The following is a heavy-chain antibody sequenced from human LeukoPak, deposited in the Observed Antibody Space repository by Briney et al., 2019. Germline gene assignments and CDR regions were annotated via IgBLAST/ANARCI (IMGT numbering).Heavy chain of an antibody. D-gene: IGHD3-22*01. CDR1: GGSISSSSYY. CDR3: ARPGSGGYYYDSSGPYGMDV. J-gene: IGHJ6*02. Sequence: RSETLSLTCTVSGGSISSSSYYWGWIRQPPGKGLEWIGSIYYSGSTYYNPSLKSRVTISVDTSKNQFSLKLSSVTAADTAVYYCARPGSGGYYYDSSGPYGMDVWGQGTTVTVSS. V-gene: IGHV4-39*01. CDR2: IYYSGST.